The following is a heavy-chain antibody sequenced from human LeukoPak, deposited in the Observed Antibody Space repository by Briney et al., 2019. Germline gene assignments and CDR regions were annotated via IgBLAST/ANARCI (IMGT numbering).Heavy chain of an antibody. D-gene: IGHD4-17*01. CDR3: ARAYGIEYYFDY. CDR2: INPKSGGT. J-gene: IGHJ4*02. CDR1: GYTFTGYY. V-gene: IGHV1-2*02. Sequence: ASVKVSCKASGYTFTGYYIQWVRQAPGQGLEWVGWINPKSGGTNSPHNFQGRVTMTRDTSITTAYMEMSRLRSDDTAVYYCARAYGIEYYFDYWGQGTLVTVSS.